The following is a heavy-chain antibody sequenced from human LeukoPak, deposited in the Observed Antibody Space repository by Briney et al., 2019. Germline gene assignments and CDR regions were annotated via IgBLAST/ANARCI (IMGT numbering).Heavy chain of an antibody. CDR3: AGEGYSYGYDY. Sequence: GGSLRLSCAASGFTFSSYSMNWVRQAPGKGLEWVSYISSSSSTIYYADSVKGRFTISRDNAKNSLYLQMNSLRAEDTAAYYCAGEGYSYGYDYWGQGTLVTVSS. CDR1: GFTFSSYS. D-gene: IGHD5-18*01. V-gene: IGHV3-48*04. CDR2: ISSSSSTI. J-gene: IGHJ4*02.